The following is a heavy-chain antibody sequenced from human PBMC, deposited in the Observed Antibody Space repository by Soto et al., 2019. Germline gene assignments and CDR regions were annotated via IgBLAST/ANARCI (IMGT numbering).Heavy chain of an antibody. CDR2: ISSSSSYI. D-gene: IGHD3-10*01. CDR3: AREGGLGEITMVRGVTNWFDP. CDR1: GFTFSSYS. Sequence: GGSLRLSCAASGFTFSSYSMNWVRQAPGKGLEWVSSISSSSSYIYYADSVKGRFTISRDNAKNSLYLQMNSLRAEDTAVYYCAREGGLGEITMVRGVTNWFDPWGQGTLVTVSS. V-gene: IGHV3-21*01. J-gene: IGHJ5*02.